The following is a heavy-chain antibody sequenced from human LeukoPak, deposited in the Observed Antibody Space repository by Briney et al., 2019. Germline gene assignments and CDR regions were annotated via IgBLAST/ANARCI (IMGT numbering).Heavy chain of an antibody. CDR2: IIPIFGTA. Sequence: SVKVSCRASGGTFSSYAISWVRQAPGQGLEWMGGIIPIFGTANYAQKFQGRVTITADESTSTAYMELSSLRSEDTAVYYCARVFTAVAEVLGAFDIWGQGTMVTVSS. CDR3: ARVFTAVAEVLGAFDI. D-gene: IGHD6-19*01. J-gene: IGHJ3*02. CDR1: GGTFSSYA. V-gene: IGHV1-69*13.